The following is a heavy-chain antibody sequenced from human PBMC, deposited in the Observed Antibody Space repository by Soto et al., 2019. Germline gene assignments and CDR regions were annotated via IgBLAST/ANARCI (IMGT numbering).Heavy chain of an antibody. D-gene: IGHD6-13*01. CDR1: GFTFSSYD. J-gene: IGHJ4*02. CDR2: IGTAGDT. Sequence: GGSLRLSCAASGFTFSSYDMHWVRQATGKGLEWVSAIGTAGDTYYPGSVKGRFTISRENAKNSLYLQMNSLRAGDTAVYYCARAARTKQAYSSSWYDYWGQGSLVTFSS. CDR3: ARAARTKQAYSSSWYDY. V-gene: IGHV3-13*01.